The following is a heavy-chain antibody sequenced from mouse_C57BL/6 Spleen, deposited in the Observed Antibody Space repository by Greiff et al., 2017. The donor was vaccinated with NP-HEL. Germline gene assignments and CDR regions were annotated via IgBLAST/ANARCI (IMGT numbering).Heavy chain of an antibody. J-gene: IGHJ1*03. CDR3: ATYSNYEGWYFDV. Sequence: EVQLQQSGPELVKPGASVKMSCKASGYTFTDYNMHWVKQSHGKSLEWIGYINPNNGGTSYNQKFKGKATLTVNKSSSTAYMELRSLTSEDSAVYYWATYSNYEGWYFDVWGTGTTVTVSS. CDR1: GYTFTDYN. CDR2: INPNNGGT. D-gene: IGHD2-5*01. V-gene: IGHV1-22*01.